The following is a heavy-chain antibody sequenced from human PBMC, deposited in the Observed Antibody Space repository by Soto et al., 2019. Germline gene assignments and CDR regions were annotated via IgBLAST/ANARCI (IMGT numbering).Heavy chain of an antibody. J-gene: IGHJ3*01. CDR3: VRDRGYPDSFDV. V-gene: IGHV3-30-3*01. D-gene: IGHD3-10*01. CDR1: GFTFSSYA. Sequence: PGGSLRLSCAASGFTFSSYAMHWVRQAPGKGLEWVALISYDGSDKDYADSVKGRFTISRDNAKNTLFLQMNSLKAEDTAVYYCVRDRGYPDSFDVWGRGTMVTVS. CDR2: ISYDGSDK.